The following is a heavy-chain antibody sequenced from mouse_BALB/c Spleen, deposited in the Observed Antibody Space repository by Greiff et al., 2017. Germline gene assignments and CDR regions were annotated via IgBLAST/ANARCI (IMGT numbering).Heavy chain of an antibody. CDR2: VNPYNGDT. D-gene: IGHD2-2*01. Sequence: EVQLQQSGPELVKPGASVKISCKASGYTFTDYNMHWVKQSHGESFEWIGRVNPYNGDTFYNQKFKGKATLTVDKSSSTAYMQLNSLTSEDSAVYYCAPYGHDLFAYWGQGTLVTVSA. V-gene: IGHV1S29*02. CDR1: GYTFTDYN. J-gene: IGHJ3*01. CDR3: APYGHDLFAY.